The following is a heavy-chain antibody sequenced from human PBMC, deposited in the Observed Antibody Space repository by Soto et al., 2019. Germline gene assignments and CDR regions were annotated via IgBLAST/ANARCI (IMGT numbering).Heavy chain of an antibody. CDR1: GFTFSSYA. Sequence: PGGSLRLSCAASGFTFSSYAMSWVRQAPGKGLEWVSAISGSGGSTYYADSVKGRFTISRDNSKNTLYLQMNSLRAEDTAVYYCAKGVYYDFWSGYYTPYYYGMDVWGQGTTVTVSS. D-gene: IGHD3-3*01. V-gene: IGHV3-23*01. CDR3: AKGVYYDFWSGYYTPYYYGMDV. CDR2: ISGSGGST. J-gene: IGHJ6*02.